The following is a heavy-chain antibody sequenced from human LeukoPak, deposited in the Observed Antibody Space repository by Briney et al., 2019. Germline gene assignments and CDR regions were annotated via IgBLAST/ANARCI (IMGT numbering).Heavy chain of an antibody. V-gene: IGHV4-59*01. CDR1: RGSMSSYY. CDR3: ARVRVRSSSHPRYFDY. J-gene: IGHJ4*02. D-gene: IGHD3-3*01. Sequence: PSETLSLTCTVSRGSMSSYYWSWIRQPPGKGLEWIGYIYYSGSTNYNPSLKSRVNISLDTSKNQFSLKLTSVAAADTAVYYCARVRVRSSSHPRYFDYWGQGTLGTVSS. CDR2: IYYSGST.